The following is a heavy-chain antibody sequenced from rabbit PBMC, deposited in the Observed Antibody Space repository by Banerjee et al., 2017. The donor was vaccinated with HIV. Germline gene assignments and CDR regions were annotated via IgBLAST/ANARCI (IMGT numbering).Heavy chain of an antibody. CDR2: INTSTGNT. V-gene: IGHV1S45*01. Sequence: EQLEESGGGLVQPEGSLTLTCKASGSDFSSTYWICWVRQAPGKGLEWIACINTSTGNTVYASWAKGRFTISKTSSTTVTLQMTSLTAADTATYFCARETGATNYAPMWGPGTLVTVS. J-gene: IGHJ4*01. D-gene: IGHD4-2*01. CDR1: GSDFSSTYW. CDR3: ARETGATNYAPM.